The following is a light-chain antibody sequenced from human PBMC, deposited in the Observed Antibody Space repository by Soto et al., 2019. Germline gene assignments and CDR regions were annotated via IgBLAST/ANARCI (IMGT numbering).Light chain of an antibody. V-gene: IGKV1-5*01. J-gene: IGKJ1*01. CDR1: QSISSY. Sequence: DIQMTQSPSTLSASVGDRVTIACRASQSISSYLAWYQQKPGKAPNLLIYDASSLESGVPSRFSGSGSGTEFTLTISSLQPDDFATYYCQQYNSYSWTFGQGTKVDIK. CDR2: DAS. CDR3: QQYNSYSWT.